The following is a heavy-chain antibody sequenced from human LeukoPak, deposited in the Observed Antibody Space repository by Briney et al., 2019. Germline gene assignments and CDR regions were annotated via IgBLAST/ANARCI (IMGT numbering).Heavy chain of an antibody. Sequence: PGRSLRLSCAASGFTFSSYGMHWVRQAPGKGLEWVAVISYDGSNKYYADSVKGRFTISRDNSKNTLYLQMNSLRAEDTAVYYCAKDVRRGIAAAGTRGPDYWGQGTLVTVSS. D-gene: IGHD6-13*01. CDR1: GFTFSSYG. V-gene: IGHV3-30*18. J-gene: IGHJ4*02. CDR2: ISYDGSNK. CDR3: AKDVRRGIAAAGTRGPDY.